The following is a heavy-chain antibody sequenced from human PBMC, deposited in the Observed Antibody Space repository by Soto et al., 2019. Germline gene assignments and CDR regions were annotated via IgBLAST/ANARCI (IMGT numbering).Heavy chain of an antibody. CDR1: GYSLTTYW. V-gene: IGHV5-51*01. CDR3: ARQVSIIAAPGALCWFDS. CDR2: IYPGDSDT. J-gene: IGHJ5*01. D-gene: IGHD6-6*01. Sequence: GESLKNSCKGSGYSLTTYWIGWVRQMPGKSLEWMGIIYPGDSDTRYSPSFQGQVTISADKSISTAYLQWSSLKASDTAMYYCARQVSIIAAPGALCWFDSWGQGILGT.